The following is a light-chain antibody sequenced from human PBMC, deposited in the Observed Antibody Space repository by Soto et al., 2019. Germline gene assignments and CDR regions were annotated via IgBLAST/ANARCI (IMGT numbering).Light chain of an antibody. CDR3: SSYTTRSTVV. CDR2: DVY. J-gene: IGLJ2*01. CDR1: SSDVGGYNY. Sequence: QSALTQPASVSGSPGQSITISCTGTSSDVGGYNYVSWFQQHPGKAPNLMIYDVYRRPSGVSYRFSGSKSGNTASLTISGLQAEDEADYYCSSYTTRSTVVFGGGTKLTAL. V-gene: IGLV2-14*01.